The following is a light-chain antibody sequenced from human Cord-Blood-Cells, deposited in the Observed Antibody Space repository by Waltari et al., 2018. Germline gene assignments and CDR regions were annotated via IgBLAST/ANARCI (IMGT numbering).Light chain of an antibody. CDR3: AAWDDSLSGLV. CDR1: SSNIGSNY. V-gene: IGLV1-47*01. CDR2: RNN. Sequence: QPVLTQPPSASGTPGQRVTISCSGSSSNIGSNYVYWYQQLPGTAPKLLIYRNNQRPSGVPARFSGSKSGTSASLAISGLRSEDEADYYCAAWDDSLSGLVFGGGTKLTVL. J-gene: IGLJ2*01.